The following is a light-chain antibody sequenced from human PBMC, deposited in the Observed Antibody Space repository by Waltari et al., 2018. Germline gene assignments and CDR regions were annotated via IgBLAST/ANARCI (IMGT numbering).Light chain of an antibody. CDR2: DAS. J-gene: IGKJ2*01. CDR1: QSVSRN. CDR3: QQRSDWSYT. Sequence: EIVLTQSPATLSLSLGERATLSSRASQSVSRNLAWYQQKPGQAPRLLIYDASNRATGIPARFSGSGSGTDFTLTISSLEPEDFAVYYCQQRSDWSYTFGQGTKLEI. V-gene: IGKV3-11*01.